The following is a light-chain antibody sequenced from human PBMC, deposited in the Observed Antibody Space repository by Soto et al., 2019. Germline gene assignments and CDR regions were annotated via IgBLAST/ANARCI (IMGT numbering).Light chain of an antibody. CDR1: PGSDPY. CDR3: QKYTRALFT. Sequence: DIQRTQSPSSLSAAVGDRVTINCRASPGSDPYLAWYQQKPGKVPKILIYAASTWQSGVPSRFSGSGSGTDFTLTISSLQPEDVATYYCQKYTRALFTFGPGTKVDIK. J-gene: IGKJ3*01. CDR2: AAS. V-gene: IGKV1-27*01.